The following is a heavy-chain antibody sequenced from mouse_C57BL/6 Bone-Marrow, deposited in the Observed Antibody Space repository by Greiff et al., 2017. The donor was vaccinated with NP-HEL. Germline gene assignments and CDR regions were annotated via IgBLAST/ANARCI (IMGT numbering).Heavy chain of an antibody. CDR2: IHPSDSDT. CDR1: GYTFTSYW. Sequence: QVQLKQPGAELVKPGASVKVSCKASGYTFTSYWMHWVKQRPGQGLEWIGRIHPSDSDTNYNQKFKGKATLTVDKSSSTAYMQLSSLTSEDSAVYYCAPYLYYHSSYDGFAYWGQGTLVTVSA. D-gene: IGHD1-1*01. J-gene: IGHJ3*01. CDR3: APYLYYHSSYDGFAY. V-gene: IGHV1-74*01.